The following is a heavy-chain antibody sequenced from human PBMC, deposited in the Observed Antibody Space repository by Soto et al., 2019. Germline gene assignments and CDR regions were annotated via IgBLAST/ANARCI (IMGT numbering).Heavy chain of an antibody. CDR1: GVTLSRCG. CDR2: ISYDGSNK. CDR3: AKYDFWCGYTRYFDWLRPDHDAFDI. J-gene: IGHJ3*02. Sequence: GDLRLPCAASGVTLSRCGQHLVRHGPGKGLGWGAVISYDGSNKYYADSVKGRVTISRDNSKNTLYLQMNSLRAEDTAVYYCAKYDFWCGYTRYFDWLRPDHDAFDIWGQGTMVTVSS. D-gene: IGHD3-9*01. V-gene: IGHV3-30*18.